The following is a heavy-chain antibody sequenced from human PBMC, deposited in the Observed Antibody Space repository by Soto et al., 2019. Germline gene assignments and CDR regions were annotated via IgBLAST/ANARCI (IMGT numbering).Heavy chain of an antibody. Sequence: QVQLQQWGAGLLKASETLSLTCAVVGDSLRGQSWNWIRQSPGKGLEWIGEPDQSGGTNYNPSLKSRAIISDDTSKNQFSLTLTSVTAADTAVYYCAREDSYGWSGESLDVWGQGTTVTVSS. CDR2: PDQSGGT. D-gene: IGHD6-19*01. CDR1: GDSLRGQS. V-gene: IGHV4-34*01. J-gene: IGHJ6*02. CDR3: AREDSYGWSGESLDV.